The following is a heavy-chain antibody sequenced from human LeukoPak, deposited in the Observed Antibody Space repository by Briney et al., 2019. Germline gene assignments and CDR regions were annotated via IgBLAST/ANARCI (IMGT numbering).Heavy chain of an antibody. Sequence: GASVKVSCKASGYTFTGYYMHWVRQAPGQGLEWMGIINPSGGSTSYAQKFQGRVTMTRDTSTSTVYMELSSLRSEDTAVYYCARVVAVRSLTVPPFDYWGQGTLVTVSS. CDR3: ARVVAVRSLTVPPFDY. D-gene: IGHD1-1*01. V-gene: IGHV1-46*01. CDR2: INPSGGST. CDR1: GYTFTGYY. J-gene: IGHJ4*02.